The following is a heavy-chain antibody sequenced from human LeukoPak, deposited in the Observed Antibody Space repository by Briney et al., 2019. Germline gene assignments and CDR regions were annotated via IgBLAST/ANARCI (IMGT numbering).Heavy chain of an antibody. Sequence: GGSLRLSCAASGFTFRSYSMNWVRQAPGKGLEWVSSISSSSSYIYYADSVKGRFTISRDNAKNSLYLQMNSLRAEDTAVYYCASWGEGIVGATTLDYWGQGTTVTVSS. J-gene: IGHJ4*03. V-gene: IGHV3-21*01. CDR2: ISSSSSYI. CDR3: ASWGEGIVGATTLDY. D-gene: IGHD1-26*01. CDR1: GFTFRSYS.